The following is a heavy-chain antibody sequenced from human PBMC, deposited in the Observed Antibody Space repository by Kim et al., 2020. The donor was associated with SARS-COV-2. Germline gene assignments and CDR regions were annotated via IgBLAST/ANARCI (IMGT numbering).Heavy chain of an antibody. CDR1: GFTFSGYW. Sequence: GGSLRLSCAVSGFTFSGYWMTWVRQAPGKGLEWLGNINEDGSETSYVGSVKGRFTISRDNTKNSLYLQVNSLSAEDTAVYYCARGTSEAPGLDVWGQGTTVTVSS. CDR3: ARGTSEAPGLDV. D-gene: IGHD2-2*01. V-gene: IGHV3-7*03. CDR2: INEDGSET. J-gene: IGHJ6*02.